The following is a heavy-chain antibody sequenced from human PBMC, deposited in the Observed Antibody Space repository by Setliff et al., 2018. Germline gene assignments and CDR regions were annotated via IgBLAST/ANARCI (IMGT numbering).Heavy chain of an antibody. Sequence: PSETLSLTCTVSGGSISSGSYYWSWIRQPAGKGLEWVGRIYSSGSTDYNRSLKSRVTMSIDTSTNQISLNLTSVTAADTAMYYCARERTIFGILVISGWFDPWGQGTVVTVSS. V-gene: IGHV4-61*02. D-gene: IGHD3-3*01. J-gene: IGHJ5*02. CDR2: IYSSGST. CDR1: GGSISSGSYY. CDR3: ARERTIFGILVISGWFDP.